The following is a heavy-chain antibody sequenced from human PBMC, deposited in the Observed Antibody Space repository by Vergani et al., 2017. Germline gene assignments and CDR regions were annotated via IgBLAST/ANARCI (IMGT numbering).Heavy chain of an antibody. Sequence: QVQLQESGPGLVKPSQTLSLTCTVSGASINNDFYYWHWIRQPAGKGLDWIGRIYVSGITDYNSSLQSRVSMSVDTSKNQFSLTLTSVTAADTAVYYCARSIVSRNPPDYFDNWGQGTLVTVSS. D-gene: IGHD1-14*01. CDR2: IYVSGIT. V-gene: IGHV4-61*02. CDR3: ARSIVSRNPPDYFDN. CDR1: GASINNDFYY. J-gene: IGHJ4*02.